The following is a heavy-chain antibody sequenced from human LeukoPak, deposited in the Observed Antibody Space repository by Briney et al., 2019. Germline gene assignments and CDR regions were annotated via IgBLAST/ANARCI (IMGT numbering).Heavy chain of an antibody. Sequence: PGGSLRLSCAASGFTFSSYAMSWARQAPGKGLEWVSAISGSGGSTYYADSVKGRFTISRDNSKNTLYLQMNSLRAEDTAVYYCAKGRDSSSWYYFDYWGQGTLVTVSS. J-gene: IGHJ4*02. CDR2: ISGSGGST. CDR3: AKGRDSSSWYYFDY. D-gene: IGHD6-13*01. V-gene: IGHV3-23*01. CDR1: GFTFSSYA.